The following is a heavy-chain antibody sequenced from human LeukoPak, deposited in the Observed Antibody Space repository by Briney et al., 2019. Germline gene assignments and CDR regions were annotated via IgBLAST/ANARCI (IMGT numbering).Heavy chain of an antibody. J-gene: IGHJ3*02. CDR3: ASGATSAFDI. CDR1: GGSISSYY. V-gene: IGHV4-59*01. Sequence: SETLSLTCTVSGGSISSYYWSRIRQPPGKGLEWIGYIYYSGSTNYNPSLKSRVTISVDTSKNQFSLKLSSVTAADTAVYYCASGATSAFDIWGQGTMVTVSS. D-gene: IGHD1-26*01. CDR2: IYYSGST.